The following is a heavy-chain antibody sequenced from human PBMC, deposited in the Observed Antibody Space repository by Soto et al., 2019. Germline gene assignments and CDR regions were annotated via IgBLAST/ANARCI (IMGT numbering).Heavy chain of an antibody. CDR1: GFTVSSNY. CDR2: IYSGGST. J-gene: IGHJ4*02. V-gene: IGHV3-53*01. D-gene: IGHD3-3*01. CDR3: ARGGWSGYFFNYFDY. Sequence: PGGSLRLSCAASGFTVSSNYMSWVRQAPGKGLEWVSVIYSGGSTYYADSVKGRFTISRDNSKNTLYLQMNSLGAEDTAVYYCARGGWSGYFFNYFDYWGQGTLVTVSS.